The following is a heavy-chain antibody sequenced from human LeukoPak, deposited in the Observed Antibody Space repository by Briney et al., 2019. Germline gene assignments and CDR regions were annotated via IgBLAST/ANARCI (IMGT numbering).Heavy chain of an antibody. Sequence: ASVKVPCKASGYTFTGYYMHWVRQAPGQGLEWMGWINPNSGGTNYAQKFQGRVTMTRDTSISTAYMELSRLRSDDTAVYYCARGGDSSGWFPLYYFDYWGQGTLVTVSS. CDR3: ARGGDSSGWFPLYYFDY. CDR2: INPNSGGT. V-gene: IGHV1-2*02. D-gene: IGHD6-19*01. J-gene: IGHJ4*02. CDR1: GYTFTGYY.